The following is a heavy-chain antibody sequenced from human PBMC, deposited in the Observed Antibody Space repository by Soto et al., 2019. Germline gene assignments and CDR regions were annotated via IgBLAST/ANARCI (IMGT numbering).Heavy chain of an antibody. CDR1: GGSISSGDYY. Sequence: SETLSLTCTVSGGSISSGDYYWSWIRQPPGKGLEWTGYIYYSGSTYYNPSLKSRVTISVDTSKNQFSLKLSSVTAADTAVYYCARVLGNDFWSGYPDDYWGQGTLVTVSS. V-gene: IGHV4-30-4*01. CDR2: IYYSGST. D-gene: IGHD3-3*01. CDR3: ARVLGNDFWSGYPDDY. J-gene: IGHJ4*02.